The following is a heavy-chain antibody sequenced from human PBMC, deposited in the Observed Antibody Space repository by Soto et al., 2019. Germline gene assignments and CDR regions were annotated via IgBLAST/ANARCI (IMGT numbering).Heavy chain of an antibody. CDR1: GYSISSYY. J-gene: IGHJ4*02. CDR2: IYYSGST. CDR3: ARVDSSGWYYFDY. Sequence: AETLSLTCTVSGYSISSYYLSWFRRPPGKGLEWIGYIYYSGSTNYNPSLKSRVTISVDTSKNQFSLKLSSVTAADTAVYYCARVDSSGWYYFDYWGQGTLVTVS. V-gene: IGHV4-59*01. D-gene: IGHD6-19*01.